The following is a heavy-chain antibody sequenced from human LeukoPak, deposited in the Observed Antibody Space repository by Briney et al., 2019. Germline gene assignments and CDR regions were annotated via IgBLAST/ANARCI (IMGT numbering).Heavy chain of an antibody. Sequence: ASVKVSCKASRYTFTSYDINWVRQATGLGLEWMGWMNPNSGNTGYAQKFQGRVTITRNTSISTAYMELSSLRSEDTAVYYCARGLVVRKRYYYYYYMDVWGKGTTVTVSS. J-gene: IGHJ6*03. CDR3: ARGLVVRKRYYYYYYMDV. V-gene: IGHV1-8*03. CDR2: MNPNSGNT. CDR1: RYTFTSYD. D-gene: IGHD3-22*01.